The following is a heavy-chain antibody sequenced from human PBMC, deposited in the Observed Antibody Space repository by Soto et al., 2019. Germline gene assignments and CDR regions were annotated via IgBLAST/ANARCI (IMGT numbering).Heavy chain of an antibody. Sequence: GASVKVSCKASGCTFSSYAISWARQAPGQGLEWMGGIIPIFGTANYAQKFQGRVTITADESTSTAYMGLSSLRSEDTAVYYCARGQLGVVTDYYYYGMDVWGQGTTVTVSS. J-gene: IGHJ6*02. D-gene: IGHD3-22*01. CDR3: ARGQLGVVTDYYYYGMDV. CDR2: IIPIFGTA. V-gene: IGHV1-69*13. CDR1: GCTFSSYA.